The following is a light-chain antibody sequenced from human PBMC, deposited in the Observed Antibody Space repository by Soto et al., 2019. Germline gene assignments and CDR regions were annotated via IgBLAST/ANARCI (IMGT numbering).Light chain of an antibody. J-gene: IGKJ5*01. CDR1: QSVSSN. CDR2: GAS. V-gene: IGKV3-15*01. Sequence: IVMMQSPATLSVSPGERVTLSCRASQSVSSNLAWYQQKSGQAPRLLIYGASTRATGIPSRFSGSGSGTEFTLTISSLQSEDFPIYYCQQYNSWPPVTFGQGTRLEI. CDR3: QQYNSWPPVT.